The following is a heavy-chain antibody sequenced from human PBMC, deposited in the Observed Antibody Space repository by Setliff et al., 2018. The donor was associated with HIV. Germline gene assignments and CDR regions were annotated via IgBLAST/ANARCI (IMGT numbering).Heavy chain of an antibody. V-gene: IGHV4-31*03. CDR3: ARAPRLTRIFTPLYFDY. J-gene: IGHJ4*02. Sequence: SETLSLTCTVSGDSINSGNYYWSWIRQHPGKGLEWIGYIYYSGSTYYSPSLKSRVTISVDTSKNQFSLRLDSVTAADTAVYYCARAPRLTRIFTPLYFDYWGQGALVTVSS. CDR1: GDSINSGNYY. D-gene: IGHD3-9*01. CDR2: IYYSGST.